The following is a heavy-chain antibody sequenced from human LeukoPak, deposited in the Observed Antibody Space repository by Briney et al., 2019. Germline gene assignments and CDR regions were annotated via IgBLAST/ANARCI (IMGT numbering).Heavy chain of an antibody. V-gene: IGHV4-61*05. CDR1: GGSISSSSYY. CDR3: ARHLMGYYRDAFDI. J-gene: IGHJ3*02. Sequence: SETLSLTCTVSGGSISSSSYYWSWIRQPPGKGLEWIGYIYYSGSTNYNPSLKSRVTISVDTSKNQFSLKLSSVTAADTAVYYCARHLMGYYRDAFDIWGQGTMVTVSS. CDR2: IYYSGST. D-gene: IGHD3-3*01.